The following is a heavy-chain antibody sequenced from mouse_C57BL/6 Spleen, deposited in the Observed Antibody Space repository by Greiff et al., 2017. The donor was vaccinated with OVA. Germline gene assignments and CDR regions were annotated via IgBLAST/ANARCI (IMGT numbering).Heavy chain of an antibody. Sequence: VQLQQPGAELVKPGASVKVSCKASGYTFTSYWMHWVKQRPGQGLEWFGRIHPSDSDTNYNQKFKGKATLTVDKSSSTAYMQLSSLTSEDSAVYCCAIWEYRWYDYENDLDYWGQGTTLTVSS. CDR1: GYTFTSYW. D-gene: IGHD2-4*01. CDR3: AIWEYRWYDYENDLDY. CDR2: IHPSDSDT. V-gene: IGHV1-74*01. J-gene: IGHJ2*01.